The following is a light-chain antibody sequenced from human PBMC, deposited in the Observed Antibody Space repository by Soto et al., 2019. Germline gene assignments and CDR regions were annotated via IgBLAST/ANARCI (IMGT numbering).Light chain of an antibody. J-gene: IGKJ1*01. CDR3: QLYNNWPPWT. V-gene: IGKV3D-15*01. Sequence: EVVITQSPATLPVSPGGIVTLSFRASQSVGYNLPWFQQRPGQPPRLLIYGGSTRDTGVPTRFSGRGSGTEFTLTITSLQSEDFAVYYWQLYNNWPPWTFGQGTKVDIK. CDR2: GGS. CDR1: QSVGYN.